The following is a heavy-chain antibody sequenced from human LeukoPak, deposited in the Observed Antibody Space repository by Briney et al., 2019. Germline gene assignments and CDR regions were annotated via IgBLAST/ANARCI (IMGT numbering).Heavy chain of an antibody. CDR2: IDASGST. V-gene: IGHV4-61*02. CDR3: ARERGYDSWSGYAPLDY. Sequence: SQTLSLTCTVSGGSIRTDSMFWSWIRQPAGKGLEWIGRIDASGSTNYSPSLKSRVTMSVDTSKNQFSLKLTSVTAADTAVYFCARERGYDSWSGYAPLDYWGQGIRVTVSS. CDR1: GGSIRTDSMF. J-gene: IGHJ4*02. D-gene: IGHD3-3*01.